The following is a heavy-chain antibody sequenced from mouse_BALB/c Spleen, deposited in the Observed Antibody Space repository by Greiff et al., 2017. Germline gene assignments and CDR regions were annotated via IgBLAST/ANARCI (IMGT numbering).Heavy chain of an antibody. Sequence: VQLQQSGAELAKPGASVKMSCKASGYTFTSYWMHWVKQRPGQGLEWIGYINPSTGYTEYNQKFKDKATLTADKSSSTAYMQLSSLTSEDSAVYYCARWEITGYAMDYWGQGTSVTVSS. D-gene: IGHD2-4*01. CDR1: GYTFTSYW. J-gene: IGHJ4*01. CDR2: INPSTGYT. CDR3: ARWEITGYAMDY. V-gene: IGHV1-7*01.